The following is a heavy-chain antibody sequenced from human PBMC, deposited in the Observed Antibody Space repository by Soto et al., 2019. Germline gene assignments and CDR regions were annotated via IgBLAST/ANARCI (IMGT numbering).Heavy chain of an antibody. J-gene: IGHJ4*02. CDR1: GGSISSYY. CDR2: IYTSGST. CDR3: ARDRSDYDILTGPYFDY. Sequence: SETLSLTCTVSGGSISSYYWSCIRQPAGRGLEWIGRIYTSGSTNYNPSLKSRVTMSVDTSKNQFSLKLSSVTAADTAVYYCARDRSDYDILTGPYFDYWGQGTLVTVSS. V-gene: IGHV4-4*07. D-gene: IGHD3-9*01.